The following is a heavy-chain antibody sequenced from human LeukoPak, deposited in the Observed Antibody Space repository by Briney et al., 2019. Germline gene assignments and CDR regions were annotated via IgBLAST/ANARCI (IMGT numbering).Heavy chain of an antibody. CDR2: INSDGSST. CDR1: GFTFSSYR. V-gene: IGHV3-74*01. J-gene: IGHJ2*01. CDR3: AKEPSQGLVPFYWYFDL. D-gene: IGHD6-19*01. Sequence: QPGGSLRLSCAASGFTFSSYRVHWVRQAPGKGLVWVSHINSDGSSTSYADSVKGRFTISRDISQNTVFLQMNSLRAEDTAVYFCAKEPSQGLVPFYWYFDLWGRGTLVTVSS.